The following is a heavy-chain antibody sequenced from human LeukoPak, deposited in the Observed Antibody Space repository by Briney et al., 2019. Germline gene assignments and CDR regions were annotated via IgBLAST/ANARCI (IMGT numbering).Heavy chain of an antibody. D-gene: IGHD5-12*01. V-gene: IGHV4-59*01. CDR1: GGSISSYY. CDR2: IYYSGST. J-gene: IGHJ5*02. Sequence: SETLSLTCTVSGGSISSYYWSWIRQPPGKGLEWIGYIYYSGSTNYNPSLKSRVTISVDTSKNQFSLKLSSVIAADTAVYYCARVYGGYRVDWFDPWGQGTLVTVSS. CDR3: ARVYGGYRVDWFDP.